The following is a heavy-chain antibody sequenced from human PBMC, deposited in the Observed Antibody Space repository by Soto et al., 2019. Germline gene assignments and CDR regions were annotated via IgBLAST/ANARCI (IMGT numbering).Heavy chain of an antibody. CDR2: IYYSGST. J-gene: IGHJ4*02. Sequence: SETLSLTCTGSGATTISYYWSLIWQPPGKGLEWIGYIYYSGSTNYNPSLKSRVTISVDTSKNQFSLRLSSVTAADTAVYYCARAVRYFDWLPYYFDYWGQGTLVTVS. V-gene: IGHV4-59*01. D-gene: IGHD3-9*01. CDR3: ARAVRYFDWLPYYFDY. CDR1: GATTISYY.